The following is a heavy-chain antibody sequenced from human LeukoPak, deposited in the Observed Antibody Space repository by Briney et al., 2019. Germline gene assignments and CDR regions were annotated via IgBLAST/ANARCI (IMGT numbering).Heavy chain of an antibody. D-gene: IGHD3-9*01. CDR2: ISAYNGNT. CDR3: ASFYTYYDILTGYRPYYYYGMDV. J-gene: IGHJ6*02. CDR1: GYTFTSYG. Sequence: ASVKVSCKASGYTFTSYGIRWVRQAPGQGLEWMGWISAYNGNTNYAQKLQGRVTMTTDTSTSTAYMELRSLRSDDTAVYYCASFYTYYDILTGYRPYYYYGMDVWGQGTTVTVSS. V-gene: IGHV1-18*01.